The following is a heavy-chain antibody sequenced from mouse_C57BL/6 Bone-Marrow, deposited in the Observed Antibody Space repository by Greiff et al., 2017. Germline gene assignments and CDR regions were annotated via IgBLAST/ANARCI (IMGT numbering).Heavy chain of an antibody. J-gene: IGHJ1*03. CDR3: ARDYGSSYWYFDV. V-gene: IGHV1-85*01. CDR2: IYPRDGST. D-gene: IGHD1-1*01. CDR1: GYTFTSYD. Sequence: QVQLQQSGPELVKPGASVKLSCKASGYTFTSYDINWVKRRPGKGLAWIGWIYPRDGSTKYNEKFKGKATLTVDTSSSTAYMELHSLTSADSAVYFCARDYGSSYWYFDVWGTGTTVTVSS.